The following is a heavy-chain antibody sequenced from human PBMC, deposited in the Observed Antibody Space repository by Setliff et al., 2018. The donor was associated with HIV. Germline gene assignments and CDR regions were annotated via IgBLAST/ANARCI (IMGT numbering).Heavy chain of an antibody. D-gene: IGHD2-8*01. Sequence: PEGSLRLSCAVTGFSFSNYWMSWVRQAPGKGLEWVANINQDGSEKNYVDSVTGRFTISRDSSKNSLHLQMNNLGAEDTAVYFCARDPMRATNSLTYWFFDYWGQGALVTVSS. J-gene: IGHJ4*02. CDR1: GFSFSNYW. CDR3: ARDPMRATNSLTYWFFDY. V-gene: IGHV3-7*01. CDR2: INQDGSEK.